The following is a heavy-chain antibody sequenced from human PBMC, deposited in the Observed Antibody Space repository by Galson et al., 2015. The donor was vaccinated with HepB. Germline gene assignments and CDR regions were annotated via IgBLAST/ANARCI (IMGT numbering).Heavy chain of an antibody. CDR3: ARELGDCSGGGCYSTGRDYMDV. V-gene: IGHV1-2*02. CDR2: INPNSGGT. J-gene: IGHJ6*03. D-gene: IGHD2-15*01. Sequence: SVKVSCKASGYAFTGYYMHWVRQAPGQGLEWMGWINPNSGGTNYAQKFQGRVTLTRDTSIGTAYMEVTRLRSDDTAVYYCARELGDCSGGGCYSTGRDYMDVWGKGTTVTVSS. CDR1: GYAFTGYY.